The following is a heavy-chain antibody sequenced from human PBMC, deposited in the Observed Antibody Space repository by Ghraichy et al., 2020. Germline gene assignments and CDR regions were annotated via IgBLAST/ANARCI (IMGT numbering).Heavy chain of an antibody. D-gene: IGHD7-27*01. CDR2: IYWDNDK. CDR1: GFSLSTSGVG. Sequence: SGPTLVKPTQTLTLTCTFSGFSLSTSGVGVGWIRQPPGEALEWLALIYWDNDKFYSPSLKSRLTITKDTSKNQVVLTMTNMDPVDTATYYCAHRRPLGGSWNWGSFDYWGQGTLVTVSS. J-gene: IGHJ4*02. V-gene: IGHV2-5*02. CDR3: AHRRPLGGSWNWGSFDY.